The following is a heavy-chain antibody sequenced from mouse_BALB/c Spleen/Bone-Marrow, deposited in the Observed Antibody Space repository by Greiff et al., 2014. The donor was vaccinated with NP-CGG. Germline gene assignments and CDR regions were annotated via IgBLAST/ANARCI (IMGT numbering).Heavy chain of an antibody. D-gene: IGHD1-1*01. CDR3: AAITTVVARYAMDY. CDR1: GFTFSSFG. J-gene: IGHJ4*01. V-gene: IGHV5-17*02. Sequence: VQLKESGGGLVQPGGSRKLSCAASGFTFSSFGMHWVRQAPEKGLEWVAYISSGSSTIYYADTVKGRSTISRDNPKNTLFLQMTSLRSEDTAMYYCAAITTVVARYAMDYWGQGTSVTVSS. CDR2: ISSGSSTI.